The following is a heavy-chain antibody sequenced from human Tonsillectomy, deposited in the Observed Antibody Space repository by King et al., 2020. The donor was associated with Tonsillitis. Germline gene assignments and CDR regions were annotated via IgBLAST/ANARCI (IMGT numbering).Heavy chain of an antibody. J-gene: IGHJ5*02. Sequence: VQLQQWGAGLLKPSETLSLTCAVYGGSFSGYYWSWIRQPPGKGLEWIGEINHSGSTNYNPSLKSRVTISVDTSKNQFSLKLSSVTAADTAVYYCARGRLLTMVRGVTYWFDPWGQGTLVTVSS. CDR3: ARGRLLTMVRGVTYWFDP. V-gene: IGHV4-34*01. CDR2: INHSGST. D-gene: IGHD3-10*01. CDR1: GGSFSGYY.